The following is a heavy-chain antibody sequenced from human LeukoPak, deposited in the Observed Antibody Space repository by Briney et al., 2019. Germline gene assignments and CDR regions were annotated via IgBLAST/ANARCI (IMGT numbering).Heavy chain of an antibody. V-gene: IGHV3-7*01. J-gene: IGHJ1*01. CDR2: IRQDGSEK. D-gene: IGHD5-12*01. CDR3: MRQNRGYFFGH. Sequence: LGGSLRLSCAASGFTFSSYWMTWGRRAPGKGLEWVANIRQDGSEKNYVDSVKGRFTISRDNAKNSLYLQMNSLRVEDTAVYFCMRQNRGYFFGHWGQGTLVTVSS. CDR1: GFTFSSYW.